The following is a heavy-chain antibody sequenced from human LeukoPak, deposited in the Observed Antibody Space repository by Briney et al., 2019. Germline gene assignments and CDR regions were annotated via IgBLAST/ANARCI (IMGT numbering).Heavy chain of an antibody. Sequence: GGSLRLSCAASGFTFSSYAMSWVRQAPGKGLEWVSAISGSGGSTYYADSVKGRFTISRDNSKNTLYLQMNSLRAEDTAVYYCVGFLEWYLSAYFDYWGQGTLVTVSS. CDR3: VGFLEWYLSAYFDY. V-gene: IGHV3-23*01. D-gene: IGHD3-3*01. J-gene: IGHJ4*02. CDR1: GFTFSSYA. CDR2: ISGSGGST.